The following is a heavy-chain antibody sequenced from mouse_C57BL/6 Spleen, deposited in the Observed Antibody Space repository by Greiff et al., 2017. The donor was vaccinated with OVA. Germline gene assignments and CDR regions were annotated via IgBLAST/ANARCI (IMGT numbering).Heavy chain of an antibody. CDR3: ARDYYGSSSVDY. Sequence: EVQLQQSVAELVRPGASVKLSCKASGYTFTNSYMHWVKQRPEQGLEWIGRIDPANGNTNYNPKFQGKATMTADTSSSTAYLQLSSLTSEDTAIYYCARDYYGSSSVDYWGQGTTLTVSS. V-gene: IGHV14-3*01. CDR1: GYTFTNSY. D-gene: IGHD1-1*01. J-gene: IGHJ2*01. CDR2: IDPANGNT.